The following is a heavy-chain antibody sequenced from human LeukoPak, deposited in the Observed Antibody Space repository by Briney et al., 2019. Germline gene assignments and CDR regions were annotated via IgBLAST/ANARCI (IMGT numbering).Heavy chain of an antibody. D-gene: IGHD6-19*01. V-gene: IGHV1-2*02. CDR3: ARNPIAVAGTAGYYGMDV. Sequence: ASVTVSCKASGYTFTGYYMHWVRQAPGQGLEWMGWINPNSGGTNYARKFQGRVTMTRDTSISTAYMELSRLRSDDTAVYYCARNPIAVAGTAGYYGMDVWGQGTTVTVSS. J-gene: IGHJ6*02. CDR2: INPNSGGT. CDR1: GYTFTGYY.